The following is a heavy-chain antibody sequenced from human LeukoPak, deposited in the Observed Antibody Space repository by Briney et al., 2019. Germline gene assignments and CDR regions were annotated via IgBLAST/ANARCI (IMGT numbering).Heavy chain of an antibody. Sequence: SVKVSCKASGGTFSSYAISWVRQAPGQGLEWMGGIIPIFGTANYAQKFQGRVTITADESTSTAYMELSSLRSEDTAVYYCARSIVATVFPYYYYMDVWGKGTTVTVSS. V-gene: IGHV1-69*01. D-gene: IGHD5-12*01. CDR1: GGTFSSYA. CDR3: ARSIVATVFPYYYYMDV. J-gene: IGHJ6*03. CDR2: IIPIFGTA.